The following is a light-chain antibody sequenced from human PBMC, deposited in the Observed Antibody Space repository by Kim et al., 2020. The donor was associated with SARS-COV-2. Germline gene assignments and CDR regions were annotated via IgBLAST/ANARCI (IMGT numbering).Light chain of an antibody. CDR1: QSISTN. CDR2: AAS. J-gene: IGKJ4*01. V-gene: IGKV1-39*01. Sequence: SVGERVTLTCRASQSISTNLNWYQQKSGKAPKLLGYAASSLRGGVPSRVSGSGSGTDFTLTISSLQPEDSATYYCQQSNSTPLTFGGGTKVDIK. CDR3: QQSNSTPLT.